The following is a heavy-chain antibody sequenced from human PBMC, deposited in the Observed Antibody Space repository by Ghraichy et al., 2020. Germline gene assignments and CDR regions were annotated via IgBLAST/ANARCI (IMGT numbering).Heavy chain of an antibody. Sequence: ASVKVSCKASGYTFTSYAMHWVRQAPGQRLEWMGWINAYNGDTKYSQRFQGRVTITRDTSASTAYMELRSLRSDDTAVYYCARDRGYDDYEWGLGPSNWFDHWDQGTLVTVSS. CDR3: ARDRGYDDYEWGLGPSNWFDH. V-gene: IGHV1-3*01. CDR2: INAYNGDT. CDR1: GYTFTSYA. J-gene: IGHJ5*02. D-gene: IGHD5-12*01.